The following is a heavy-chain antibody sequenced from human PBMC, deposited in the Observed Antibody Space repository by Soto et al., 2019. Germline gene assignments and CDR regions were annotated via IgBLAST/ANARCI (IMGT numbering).Heavy chain of an antibody. CDR1: GFTFSSYS. CDR3: ARPDYYDTSGPYDY. Sequence: PGWSLRLSCAASGFTFSSYSMNWVRQAPGKGLEWVSSISSSSSYIYYADSVKGRFTISRDNAKNSLYLQMNSLRAEDTAVYYCARPDYYDTSGPYDYWRQGTLVTVSA. V-gene: IGHV3-21*01. CDR2: ISSSSSYI. J-gene: IGHJ4*02. D-gene: IGHD3-22*01.